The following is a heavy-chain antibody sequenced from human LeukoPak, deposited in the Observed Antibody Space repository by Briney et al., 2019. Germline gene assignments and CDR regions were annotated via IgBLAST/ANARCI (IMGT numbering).Heavy chain of an antibody. CDR1: GFTFXTYW. CDR2: XXXDGXXX. CDR3: ARDAVDTANAV. V-gene: IGHV3-74*01. Sequence: GGSLRLSCAASGFTFXTYWMHWVRQAPGXXXXXVXHXXXDGXXXXXXXXXXXXXXXXXDNAKNTLYLQMNSLRAEDTAVYYCARDAVDTANAVWGQGTTVTVSS. J-gene: IGHJ6*02. D-gene: IGHD5-18*01.